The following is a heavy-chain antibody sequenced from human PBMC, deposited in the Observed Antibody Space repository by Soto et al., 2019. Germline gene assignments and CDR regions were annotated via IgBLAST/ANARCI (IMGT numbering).Heavy chain of an antibody. CDR1: GGSFSGYY. D-gene: IGHD4-4*01. Sequence: PSETLSLTCAVYGGSFSGYYWSWIRQPPGKGLEWIGEINHSGSTNYNPSLKSRVTISVDTSKNQFSLKLGSVTAADTAVYYCARSPYYSNFDYWGQGTLVTVSS. CDR2: INHSGST. J-gene: IGHJ4*02. CDR3: ARSPYYSNFDY. V-gene: IGHV4-34*01.